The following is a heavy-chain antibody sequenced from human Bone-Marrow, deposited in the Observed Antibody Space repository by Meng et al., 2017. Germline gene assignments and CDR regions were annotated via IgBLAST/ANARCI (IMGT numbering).Heavy chain of an antibody. CDR1: GFTVSSNY. V-gene: IGHV3-53*01. CDR2: IYSCGST. D-gene: IGHD2-15*01. J-gene: IGHJ4*02. CDR3: TTDRGSGDY. Sequence: EVQLVESGGGLSQPWGSLRLSCAASGFTVSSNYMSWVRQAPGKGLEWVSVIYSCGSTYYADSVKGRFTISRDDSKNTLDLQMNSLKTEDTAVYYCTTDRGSGDYWGQGTLVTVSS.